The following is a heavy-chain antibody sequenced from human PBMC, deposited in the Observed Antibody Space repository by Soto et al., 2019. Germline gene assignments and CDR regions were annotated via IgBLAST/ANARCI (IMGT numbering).Heavy chain of an antibody. D-gene: IGHD2-2*01. Sequence: VQLVQSGAEVKKPGASVKVSCKASGYTFTSYGISWVRQAPGQGLEWMGWISAYNGNTNYAQKLQGRVTMTTDTSTSTAYMELRSLRSDDTAVYYCARDPLGYCISTSCYAPDYWGQGTLVTVSS. V-gene: IGHV1-18*01. CDR1: GYTFTSYG. J-gene: IGHJ4*02. CDR3: ARDPLGYCISTSCYAPDY. CDR2: ISAYNGNT.